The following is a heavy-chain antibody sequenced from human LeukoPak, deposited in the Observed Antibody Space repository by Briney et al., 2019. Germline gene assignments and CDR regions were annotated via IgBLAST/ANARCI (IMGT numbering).Heavy chain of an antibody. V-gene: IGHV4-61*02. J-gene: IGHJ4*02. D-gene: IGHD3-10*01. CDR2: IYTSGST. CDR1: GDSISSGNYY. CDR3: AREWMVRGVIIFDY. Sequence: SETLSLTCTVSGDSISSGNYYWTWIRQPAGKGLEWIARIYTSGSTDYNPSLKGRVTISSDTSNNQFSLKLSSVTAADTAVYYCAREWMVRGVIIFDYWGQGTLVTVSS.